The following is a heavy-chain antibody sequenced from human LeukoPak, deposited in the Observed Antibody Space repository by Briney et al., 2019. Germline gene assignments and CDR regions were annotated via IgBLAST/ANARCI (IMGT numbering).Heavy chain of an antibody. Sequence: GGSLRLSCAASGFTVSSNYMSWVRQPPGKGLEWVSSSGGEIHYADSVRGRFTISRDNSKSILSLQMNSLRAEDTAIYYCATYRQVLLPFESWGQGTLVTVSS. V-gene: IGHV3-53*01. CDR2: SGGEI. D-gene: IGHD5-18*01. CDR1: GFTVSSNY. CDR3: ATYRQVLLPFES. J-gene: IGHJ4*02.